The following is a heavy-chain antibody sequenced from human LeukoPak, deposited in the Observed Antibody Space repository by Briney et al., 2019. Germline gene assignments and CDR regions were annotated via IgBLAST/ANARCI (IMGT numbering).Heavy chain of an antibody. V-gene: IGHV4-39*07. CDR1: GGSMSSDNYY. CDR3: ARLSVVYNSGKGWVDP. J-gene: IGHJ5*02. CDR2: VSFSGTT. Sequence: SETLSLTCAVSGGSMSSDNYYWGWIRQSPGKGLEWIGSVSFSGTTYCNPSLKTRVIISIDTSRNQFSLNLRSVTAADTAVYYCARLSVVYNSGKGWVDPWGQGTLVTVSS. D-gene: IGHD6-25*01.